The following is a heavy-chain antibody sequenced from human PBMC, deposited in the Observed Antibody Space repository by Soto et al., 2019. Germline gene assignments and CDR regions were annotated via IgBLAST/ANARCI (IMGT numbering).Heavy chain of an antibody. CDR2: FSYSATT. J-gene: IGHJ4*02. CDR1: GGSIKSYY. CDR3: ARGRSNGLFVSPDY. D-gene: IGHD6-19*01. Sequence: QVQLQASGPGLVKPSETLSLTCNVSGGSIKSYYWSWIRQSPGQGLEWIGNFSYSATTTYNPSLKSRLTISLGTSKNQFSLILRSVTAADTAVDYCARGRSNGLFVSPDYWGQGALVIFSS. V-gene: IGHV4-59*01.